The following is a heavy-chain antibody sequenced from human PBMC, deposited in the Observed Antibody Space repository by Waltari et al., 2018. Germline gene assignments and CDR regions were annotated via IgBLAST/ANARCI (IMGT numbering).Heavy chain of an antibody. Sequence: QVQLVQSGPEVREPGASVTVSCKASGHTFTSYDINWVRQAPGEGLEWIGWMNPNNGDTAFAQKLQGRVTLARNTSISTAYMELSSLTSDDTAMYYCATGPAAWWAFDV. J-gene: IGHJ3*01. CDR2: MNPNNGDT. V-gene: IGHV1-8*01. CDR3: ATGPAAWWAFDV. CDR1: GHTFTSYD. D-gene: IGHD2-8*02.